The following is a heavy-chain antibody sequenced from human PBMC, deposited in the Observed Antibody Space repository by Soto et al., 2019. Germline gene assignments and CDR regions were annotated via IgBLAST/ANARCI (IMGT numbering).Heavy chain of an antibody. CDR2: IYYSGST. CDR3: ARVPGTDFWSGHIDY. Sequence: SETLSLTCTVSGGSISSGDYYWSWIRQPPGKGLEWIGYIYYSGSTYYNTSLKSRVTISVDTSKNQFSLKLSSVTAADTAVYYCARVPGTDFWSGHIDYWGQGTLVTVSS. CDR1: GGSISSGDYY. V-gene: IGHV4-30-4*01. J-gene: IGHJ4*02. D-gene: IGHD3-3*01.